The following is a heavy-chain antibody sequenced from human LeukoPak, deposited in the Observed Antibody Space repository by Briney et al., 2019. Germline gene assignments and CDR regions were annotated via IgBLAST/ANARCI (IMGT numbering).Heavy chain of an antibody. V-gene: IGHV3-23*01. CDR1: GFTFSSYA. CDR2: ISGSGGST. Sequence: GGSLRLSCAASGFTFSSYAMSWVRQAPGKGLEWVSAISGSGGSTYYADSVKGRFTISRDNSKNTLYLQMNSLRAEDTAVYYCAKDRMGYSSSWYEYFQHWGQGTLVTVSS. D-gene: IGHD6-13*01. CDR3: AKDRMGYSSSWYEYFQH. J-gene: IGHJ1*01.